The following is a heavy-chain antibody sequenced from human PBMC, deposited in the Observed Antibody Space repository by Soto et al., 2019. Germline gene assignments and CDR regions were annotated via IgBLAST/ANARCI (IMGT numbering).Heavy chain of an antibody. J-gene: IGHJ4*02. D-gene: IGHD5-12*01. V-gene: IGHV5-51*01. Sequence: GESLKISCKGSGYTFTSYWIGWVRQMPGKGLVWMGIIYPGDSETRYSPSFQGHVTISADKSLNTAYLQWSSLEASDTAIYYCAKKREGYNSYYFDYWGQGTLVTDSS. CDR2: IYPGDSET. CDR1: GYTFTSYW. CDR3: AKKREGYNSYYFDY.